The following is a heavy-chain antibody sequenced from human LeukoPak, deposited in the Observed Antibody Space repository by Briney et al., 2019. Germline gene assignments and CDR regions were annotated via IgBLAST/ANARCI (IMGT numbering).Heavy chain of an antibody. Sequence: TSETLSLTCTVSGYSISSGYYWGWIRQPPGKGLEWIESISHSGSPYYNPSLKSRVTISVDTSKNQFSLKLSSVTAADTAVYYCARRFMEYYYDSSGYHPWGQGTLVTVSS. CDR3: ARRFMEYYYDSSGYHP. CDR2: ISHSGSP. V-gene: IGHV4-38-2*02. D-gene: IGHD3-22*01. J-gene: IGHJ5*02. CDR1: GYSISSGYY.